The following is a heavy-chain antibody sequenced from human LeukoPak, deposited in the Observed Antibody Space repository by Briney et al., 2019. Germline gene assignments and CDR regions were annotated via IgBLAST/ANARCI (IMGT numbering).Heavy chain of an antibody. CDR1: GGSFSGYY. J-gene: IGHJ3*02. D-gene: IGHD3-3*01. CDR2: IYYSGST. Sequence: SPSETLSLTCAVYGGSFSGYYWSWIRQPPGKGLEWIGYIYYSGSTYYNPSLKSRVTISVDTSKNQFSLKLSSVTAADTAVYYCARAGVGDDAFDIWGQGTMVTVSS. V-gene: IGHV4-30-4*08. CDR3: ARAGVGDDAFDI.